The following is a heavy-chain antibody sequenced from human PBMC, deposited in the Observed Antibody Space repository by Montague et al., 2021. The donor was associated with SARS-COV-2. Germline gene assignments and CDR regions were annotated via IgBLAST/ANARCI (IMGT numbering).Heavy chain of an antibody. Sequence: SLRLSCAGSGYTFYSYAMNWVRQAPGKGLEWVSIISGSGRDTYYTDSVKGRFTISRDNSKNTLFLQMNSLRAEDTAVYYCAKVADTSRTYYYNGLDVWGQGATVTVSS. CDR2: ISGSGRDT. J-gene: IGHJ6*02. V-gene: IGHV3-23*01. CDR3: AKVADTSRTYYYNGLDV. D-gene: IGHD2-2*01. CDR1: GYTFYSYA.